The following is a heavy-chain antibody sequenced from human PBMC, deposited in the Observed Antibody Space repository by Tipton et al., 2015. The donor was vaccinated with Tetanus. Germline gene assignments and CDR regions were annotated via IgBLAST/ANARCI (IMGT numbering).Heavy chain of an antibody. CDR3: ARIGWPENNKPGFDI. CDR1: GDSITTGGSY. J-gene: IGHJ3*02. CDR2: ILYTGST. D-gene: IGHD1/OR15-1a*01. Sequence: TLSLTCTVSGDSITTGGSYWSWIRQHPGKGLEWIGYILYTGSTYHNPSLKSRLTISVDTSKNQFSLNLTSVTAADTAVYYCARIGWPENNKPGFDIWGQGTMVTVSS. V-gene: IGHV4-31*03.